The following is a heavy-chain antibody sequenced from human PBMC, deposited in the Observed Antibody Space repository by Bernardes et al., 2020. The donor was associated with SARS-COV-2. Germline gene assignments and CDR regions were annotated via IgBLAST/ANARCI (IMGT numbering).Heavy chain of an antibody. J-gene: IGHJ3*02. CDR1: GGSISGSDYY. CDR3: ARRGFSPDDAFDI. V-gene: IGHV4-39*01. CDR2: IYYSGSI. Sequence: SQTLSPTCSVSGGSISGSDYYWGWIRQAPGKGLEWIGNIYYSGSIYYNSSLKSRVTISVDTSKNQFSLKLSSVTAADTAVYYCARRGFSPDDAFDIWGQGTMVTVSS.